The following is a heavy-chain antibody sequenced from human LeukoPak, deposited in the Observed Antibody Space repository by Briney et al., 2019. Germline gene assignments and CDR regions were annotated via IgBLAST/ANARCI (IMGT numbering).Heavy chain of an antibody. V-gene: IGHV3-48*03. Sequence: SRGSLRLSCAASGFTFSSYEMNWVRQAPGKGLEWVSYISSSGSTIYYADSVKGRFSISRDNAKNSLYLQMNSLRAEDTAVYYCARDSVTAMVKIYFDYWGQGTLVTVSS. CDR1: GFTFSSYE. CDR3: ARDSVTAMVKIYFDY. J-gene: IGHJ4*02. D-gene: IGHD5-18*01. CDR2: ISSSGSTI.